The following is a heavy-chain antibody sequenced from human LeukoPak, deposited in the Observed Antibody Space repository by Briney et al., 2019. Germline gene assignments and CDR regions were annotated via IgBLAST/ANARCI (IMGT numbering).Heavy chain of an antibody. Sequence: PGGSLRLSCAASGFTFSSYGMHWVRQAPGKGLEWVAFIRYDGSNKYYADSVKGRFTIYRDNSKNTLYLQMNSLRAEDTAVYYCAKAASSGWYYYYYRMDVWGQGTTVTVSS. J-gene: IGHJ6*02. V-gene: IGHV3-30*02. D-gene: IGHD6-19*01. CDR3: AKAASSGWYYYYYRMDV. CDR2: IRYDGSNK. CDR1: GFTFSSYG.